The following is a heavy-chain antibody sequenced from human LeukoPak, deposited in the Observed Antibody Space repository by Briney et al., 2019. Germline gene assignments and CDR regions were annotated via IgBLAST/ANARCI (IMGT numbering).Heavy chain of an antibody. V-gene: IGHV4-4*07. CDR2: IYTSGST. CDR1: GGSISSYY. CDR3: ASGIIAAAGTDWFDP. D-gene: IGHD6-13*01. Sequence: PSETLSLTCAVSGGSISSYYWSWIRQPAGKGLEWIGRIYTSGSTNYNPSLKSRVTMSVDTSKNQFSLKLSSVTAADTAVYYCASGIIAAAGTDWFDPWGQGTLVTVSS. J-gene: IGHJ5*02.